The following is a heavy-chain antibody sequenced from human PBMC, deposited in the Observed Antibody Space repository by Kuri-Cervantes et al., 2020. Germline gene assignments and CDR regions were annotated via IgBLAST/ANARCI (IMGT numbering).Heavy chain of an antibody. J-gene: IGHJ4*02. CDR1: GGSISSYY. CDR3: ARKYCSSTSCYFEYSSSFYDY. CDR2: IYHSGST. Sequence: SETLSLTCTVSGGSISSYYWNWIRQPPGKGLEWIGYIYHSGSTAYNPSLKSRVTISVDTSKNQFSLKLSSVTAADTAVYYCARKYCSSTSCYFEYSSSFYDYWGQGTLVTVSS. V-gene: IGHV4-59*08. D-gene: IGHD2-2*01.